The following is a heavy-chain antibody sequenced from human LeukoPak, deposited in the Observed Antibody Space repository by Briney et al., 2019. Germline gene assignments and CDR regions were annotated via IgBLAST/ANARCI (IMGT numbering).Heavy chain of an antibody. D-gene: IGHD3/OR15-3a*01. Sequence: PSETLSLTCTVSGGSISSSSYYWGWIRQPPGKGLEWIGSIYYSGSTYYNPSLKSRVTISVDTSKNQFSLKLSSVTAADTAVYYCARRRTLNRTGYRYAFDIWGQGTMVTVSS. CDR2: IYYSGST. CDR3: ARRRTLNRTGYRYAFDI. V-gene: IGHV4-39*07. J-gene: IGHJ3*02. CDR1: GGSISSSSYY.